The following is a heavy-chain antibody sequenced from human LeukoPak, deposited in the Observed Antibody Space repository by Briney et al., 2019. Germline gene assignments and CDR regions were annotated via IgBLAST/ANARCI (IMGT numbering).Heavy chain of an antibody. CDR3: ASHPRGAPLFYP. CDR1: GGSISSYY. J-gene: IGHJ5*02. D-gene: IGHD3-10*01. Sequence: SETLSLTCTVSGGSISSYYWSWIRQPPGKGLDWIGYIYYSGSTNYNPSLKSRVTISVDTSKNQFSLKLSSVTAADTAVYYCASHPRGAPLFYPWGQGTLVTVSS. V-gene: IGHV4-59*01. CDR2: IYYSGST.